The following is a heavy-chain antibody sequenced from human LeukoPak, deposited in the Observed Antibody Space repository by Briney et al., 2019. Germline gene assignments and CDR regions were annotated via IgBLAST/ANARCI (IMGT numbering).Heavy chain of an antibody. CDR2: INQDGSEK. Sequence: GGSLRLSCAASGFTFSDFWMTWVRQAPGRGLEWVAHINQDGSEKYSVDSVRGRFTISRDNSKNTLYLQMNSLRAEDTAVYYCAKESTYYYGSGTYFCDYWGQGALVTVSS. CDR3: AKESTYYYGSGTYFCDY. J-gene: IGHJ4*02. CDR1: GFTFSDFW. D-gene: IGHD3-10*01. V-gene: IGHV3-7*05.